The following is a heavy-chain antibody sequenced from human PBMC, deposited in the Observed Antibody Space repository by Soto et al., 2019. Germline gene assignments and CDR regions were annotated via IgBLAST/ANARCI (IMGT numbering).Heavy chain of an antibody. V-gene: IGHV4-59*01. CDR1: GGTIINFD. CDR2: IYHSGST. D-gene: IGHD4-17*01. J-gene: IGHJ4*02. CDR3: ARALGYGDHYVDY. Sequence: SQTLPLPWTVAGGTIINFDWGWIRKPPGKGLEWMGYIYHSGSTNYNPSLKSRVTISVDTSKNQFSLKLSSVTAADTAVYYCARALGYGDHYVDYWGQRTLVTVSS.